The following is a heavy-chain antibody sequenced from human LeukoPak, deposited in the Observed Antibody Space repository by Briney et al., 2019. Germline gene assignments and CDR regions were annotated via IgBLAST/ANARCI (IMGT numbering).Heavy chain of an antibody. Sequence: ASVKVSCKVSGYTLTELSMHWVRQAPGKGLEWMGWISAHKGDTEYAQKLQGRVTMTTDTSTSTAYMELRSLRSDDTAVYYCARILKGPIAPVDAFDIWGQGTMVTVSS. J-gene: IGHJ3*02. CDR3: ARILKGPIAPVDAFDI. CDR1: GYTLTELS. V-gene: IGHV1-18*01. CDR2: ISAHKGDT. D-gene: IGHD3-16*02.